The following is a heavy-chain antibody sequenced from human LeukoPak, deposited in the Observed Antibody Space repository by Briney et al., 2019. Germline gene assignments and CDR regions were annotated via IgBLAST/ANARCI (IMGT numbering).Heavy chain of an antibody. J-gene: IGHJ5*02. V-gene: IGHV1-2*02. CDR1: GYTFIGYY. CDR3: ARGARGPWYVPAAMGYSDP. D-gene: IGHD2-2*01. Sequence: ASVKVSCKASGYTFIGYYMHWVRQAPGQGLEWMGWINPNSGGTNYAQKFQGRVTMTRDTSTSTVYMELSSLRSEDTAVYYCARGARGPWYVPAAMGYSDPWGQGTLVTVSS. CDR2: INPNSGGT.